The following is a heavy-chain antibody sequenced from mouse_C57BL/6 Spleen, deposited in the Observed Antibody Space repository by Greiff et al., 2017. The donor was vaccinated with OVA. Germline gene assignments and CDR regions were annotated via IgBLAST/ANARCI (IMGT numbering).Heavy chain of an antibody. CDR3: ARPDYYGSSFYAMDY. CDR1: GFTFSSYT. V-gene: IGHV5-9*01. J-gene: IGHJ4*01. Sequence: EVKLMESGGGLVKPGGSLKLSCAASGFTFSSYTMSWVRQTPEKRLEWVATISGGGGNTYYPDSVKGRFTISRDNAKNTLYLQMSSLRSEDTALYYCARPDYYGSSFYAMDYWGQGTSVTVSS. CDR2: ISGGGGNT. D-gene: IGHD1-1*01.